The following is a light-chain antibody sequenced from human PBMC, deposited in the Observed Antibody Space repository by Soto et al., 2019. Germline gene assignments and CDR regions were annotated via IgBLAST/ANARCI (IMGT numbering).Light chain of an antibody. CDR1: QSVGSSY. Sequence: ELLLTQSPATLSFSPGDIATLSCRSSQSVGSSYLAWYQQKPGQAPRLLIYGASIRATDIPDRFSGSGSGTDFTLTISSLEPEDFAVYYCQQYGTSPPITFGQGTQLEIK. V-gene: IGKV3-20*01. CDR2: GAS. J-gene: IGKJ5*01. CDR3: QQYGTSPPIT.